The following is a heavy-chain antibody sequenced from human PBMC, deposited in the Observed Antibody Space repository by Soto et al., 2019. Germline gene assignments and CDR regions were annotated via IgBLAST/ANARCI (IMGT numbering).Heavy chain of an antibody. J-gene: IGHJ5*02. CDR2: INAGNGNT. Sequence: GASVKVSCKASGYTFTSYATHWVRQAPGQRLEWMGWINAGNGNTKYSQKFQGRVTITRDTSASTAYMELSSLRSEDTAVYYCAMFVDINWFDPWGQGTLVTVSS. CDR1: GYTFTSYA. D-gene: IGHD5-12*01. CDR3: AMFVDINWFDP. V-gene: IGHV1-3*01.